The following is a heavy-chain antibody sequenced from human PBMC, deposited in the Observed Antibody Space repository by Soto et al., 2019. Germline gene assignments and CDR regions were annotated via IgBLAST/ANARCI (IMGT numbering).Heavy chain of an antibody. Sequence: QLQLQESGPGLVKPSETLSLTCTVSGGSISSSSYYWGWIRQPPGQGLEWIGSLYYSGSTYYNPSLKSRVTISVDTFKNQFSLNLSSVTAADTAVYYCARHPTYCCGDCQSVPDYWGQGTLVTVSS. J-gene: IGHJ4*02. V-gene: IGHV4-39*01. CDR2: LYYSGST. D-gene: IGHD2-21*02. CDR1: GGSISSSSYY. CDR3: ARHPTYCCGDCQSVPDY.